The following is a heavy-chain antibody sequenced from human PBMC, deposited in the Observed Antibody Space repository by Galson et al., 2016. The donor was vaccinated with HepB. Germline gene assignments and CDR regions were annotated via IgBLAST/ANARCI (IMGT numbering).Heavy chain of an antibody. CDR3: ARDQGWEGGWFDP. CDR1: GFTFSSYA. D-gene: IGHD1-26*01. CDR2: ISYDGSNR. Sequence: SLRLSCAASGFTFSSYAMSWVRQAPGKGLEWVALISYDGSNRYYGDPVRGRFAISRDTSKNTVYLQMNSLRPEDTAVYYCARDQGWEGGWFDPWGQGTLVTVSS. V-gene: IGHV3-30*09. J-gene: IGHJ5*02.